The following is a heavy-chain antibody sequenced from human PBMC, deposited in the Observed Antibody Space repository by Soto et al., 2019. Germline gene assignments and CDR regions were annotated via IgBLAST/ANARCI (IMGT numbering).Heavy chain of an antibody. V-gene: IGHV3-30*18. CDR3: AKDQWAIFGVDSSYYYGIDV. CDR1: GFTFSSYG. J-gene: IGHJ6*02. CDR2: ISYDGSNK. D-gene: IGHD3-3*01. Sequence: QVQLVESGGGVVQPGRSLRLSCAASGFTFSSYGMHWVRQAPGKGLAWVAGISYDGSNKYYADSVKGRFTISRDNSKNTLYLQMNSLRDEDTAVYYCAKDQWAIFGVDSSYYYGIDVWGQGTTVTVSS.